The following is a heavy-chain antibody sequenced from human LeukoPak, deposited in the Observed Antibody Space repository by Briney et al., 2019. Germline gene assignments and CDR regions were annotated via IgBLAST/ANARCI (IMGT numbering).Heavy chain of an antibody. D-gene: IGHD6-19*01. V-gene: IGHV1-18*01. J-gene: IGHJ4*02. CDR1: GYTFTSYG. CDR3: ARDDRRTRYSSGWYGFDY. Sequence: GASVKVSCKASGYTFTSYGISWVRQAPGQGLEWMGWISAYNGNTNYAQKLQGRVTMTTDTSTSTAYMELRSLRSDDTAVYYCARDDRRTRYSSGWYGFDYWGQGTLVTVSS. CDR2: ISAYNGNT.